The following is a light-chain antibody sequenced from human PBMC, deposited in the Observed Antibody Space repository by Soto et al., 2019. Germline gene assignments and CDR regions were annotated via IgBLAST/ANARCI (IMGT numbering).Light chain of an antibody. V-gene: IGLV1-44*01. CDR1: SSDIGSNS. CDR2: GND. CDR3: AAWDDSLSRVV. Sequence: QSVLTQPPSASRTPGQRVTIPCSGSSSDIGSNSVNWYQQLPGAAPRLLIYGNDHRPSGVPDRFSASKSGTSASLAISGLRSEDEAFYYCAAWDDSLSRVVFGGGTKLTVL. J-gene: IGLJ3*02.